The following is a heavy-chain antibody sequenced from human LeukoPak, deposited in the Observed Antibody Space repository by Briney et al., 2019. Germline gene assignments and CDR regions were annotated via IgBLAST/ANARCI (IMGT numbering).Heavy chain of an antibody. V-gene: IGHV3-30-3*01. J-gene: IGHJ6*02. CDR2: ISYDGSNK. Sequence: GGSLRLSCAASGFTFSSYAMHWVRQAPGKGLEWVAVISYDGSNKYYADSVKGRFTIPRDNSKNTLYLQMNSLRAEDTAVYYCASTPVIVSYYGMDVWGQGTTVTVSS. CDR1: GFTFSSYA. D-gene: IGHD3-22*01. CDR3: ASTPVIVSYYGMDV.